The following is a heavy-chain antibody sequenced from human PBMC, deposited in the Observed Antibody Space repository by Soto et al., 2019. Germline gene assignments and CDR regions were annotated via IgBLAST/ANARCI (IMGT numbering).Heavy chain of an antibody. Sequence: VESLKISCKGSGYTFTNYWIGWVRQMPGKVLEWMGIIYPGDSDTKYNPSFQGQVTISADKSITTTYLQWSSLKASDTAIYYCAASIFYYGMDVWGQGTTVTVSS. CDR2: IYPGDSDT. J-gene: IGHJ6*02. V-gene: IGHV5-51*01. CDR1: GYTFTNYW. CDR3: AASIFYYGMDV.